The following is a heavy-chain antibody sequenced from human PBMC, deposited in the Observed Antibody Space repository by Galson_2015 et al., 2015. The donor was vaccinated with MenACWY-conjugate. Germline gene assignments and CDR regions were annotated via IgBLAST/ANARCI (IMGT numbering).Heavy chain of an antibody. D-gene: IGHD6-13*01. CDR1: GFTFSSYW. CDR3: ARVERVSLDREQQLTYYYYGMDV. CDR2: INSDGSST. J-gene: IGHJ6*02. Sequence: SLRLSCAASGFTFSSYWMHWVRQAPGKGLVWVSRINSDGSSTSYADSVKGRFTISRDNAKNTLYLQMNSLRAEDTAAYYCARVERVSLDREQQLTYYYYGMDVWGQGTTVTVSS. V-gene: IGHV3-74*01.